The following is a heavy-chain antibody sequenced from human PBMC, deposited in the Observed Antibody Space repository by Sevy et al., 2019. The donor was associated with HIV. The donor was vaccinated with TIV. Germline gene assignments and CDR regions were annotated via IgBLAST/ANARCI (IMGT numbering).Heavy chain of an antibody. D-gene: IGHD6-13*01. Sequence: ASVKVSCKASGYTFTGYYMHWVRQAPGQGLEWMGWINPNSGGTNYAQKFQGRVTMTRDTSISTAYMELSRLRSDDTDVYYCARVRPSIAATGTGWFDPWGQGTLVTVSS. CDR3: ARVRPSIAATGTGWFDP. V-gene: IGHV1-2*02. CDR1: GYTFTGYY. J-gene: IGHJ5*02. CDR2: INPNSGGT.